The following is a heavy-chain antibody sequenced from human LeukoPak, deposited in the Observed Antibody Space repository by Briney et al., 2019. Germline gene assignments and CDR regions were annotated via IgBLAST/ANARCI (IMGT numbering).Heavy chain of an antibody. Sequence: GGSLRLSCAASGFTFSSYAMHWVRQAPGKGLEWVAVISYDGSNKYYADSVKGRFTHSRENSKNTLYMKMSSLRAEDTAVYYCARELDLAAAGKDYWGQGTLVTVSS. CDR3: ARELDLAAAGKDY. V-gene: IGHV3-30*04. D-gene: IGHD6-13*01. CDR1: GFTFSSYA. J-gene: IGHJ4*02. CDR2: ISYDGSNK.